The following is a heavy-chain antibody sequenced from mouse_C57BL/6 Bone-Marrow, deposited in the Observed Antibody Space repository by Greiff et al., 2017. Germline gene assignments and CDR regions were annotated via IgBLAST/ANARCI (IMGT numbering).Heavy chain of an antibody. J-gene: IGHJ3*01. CDR2: ISYDGSN. V-gene: IGHV3-6*01. Sequence: ESGPGLVKPSQSLSLTCSVTGYSITSGYYWNWIRQFPGNKLEWMGYISYDGSNNYNPSLKNRISITRDTSKNQFFLKLNSVTTEDTATYYCAREHGSSPWFAYWGQGTLVTVSA. CDR3: AREHGSSPWFAY. D-gene: IGHD1-1*01. CDR1: GYSITSGYY.